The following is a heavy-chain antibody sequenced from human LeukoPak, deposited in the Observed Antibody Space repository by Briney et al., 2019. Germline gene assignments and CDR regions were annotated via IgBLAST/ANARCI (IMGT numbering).Heavy chain of an antibody. Sequence: GGSLRLSCAASGFTFSSYGMSWVRQAPGKGLEWVSAISGSGGSTYYADSVKGRFTISRDNSKNTLYLQMSSLRAEDTAVYYCAKDLDGYNYFDYWGQGTLVTVSS. CDR2: ISGSGGST. CDR3: AKDLDGYNYFDY. V-gene: IGHV3-23*01. CDR1: GFTFSSYG. D-gene: IGHD5-24*01. J-gene: IGHJ4*02.